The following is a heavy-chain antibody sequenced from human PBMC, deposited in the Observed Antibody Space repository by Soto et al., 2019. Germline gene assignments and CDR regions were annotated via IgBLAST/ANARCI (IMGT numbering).Heavy chain of an antibody. V-gene: IGHV3-21*01. Sequence: EVQLVESGGGLVRPGGSLRLSCATSGFTFSSYSMNWVRQAPGKGLEWVSSITSSSNFVYYADSVKGRFTISRDNAKNSLYLQMNSLRAEDTAVYYCARDLVDTAMVLPYGMDVWGQGTTVTVSS. J-gene: IGHJ6*02. CDR3: ARDLVDTAMVLPYGMDV. CDR2: ITSSSNFV. D-gene: IGHD5-18*01. CDR1: GFTFSSYS.